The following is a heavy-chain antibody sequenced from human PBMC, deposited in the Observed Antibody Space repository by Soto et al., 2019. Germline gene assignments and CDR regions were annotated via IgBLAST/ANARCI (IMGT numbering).Heavy chain of an antibody. CDR2: IYYSGST. V-gene: IGHV4-61*08. CDR3: ARRYGSSWFDP. J-gene: IGHJ5*02. CDR1: CASISSGGYY. D-gene: IGHD3-10*01. Sequence: PSETLSLTCTVSCASISSGGYYWSWIRQHPGKGLEWIGYIYYSGSTNYNPSLKSRVTISVDTSKNQFSLKLSSVTAADTAVYYCARRYGSSWFDPWGQGALVTVS.